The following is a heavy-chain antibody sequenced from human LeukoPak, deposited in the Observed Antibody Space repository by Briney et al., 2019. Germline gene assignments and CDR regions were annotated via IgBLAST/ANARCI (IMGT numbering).Heavy chain of an antibody. CDR2: LYNSGNT. D-gene: IGHD1-26*01. V-gene: IGHV4-4*07. J-gene: IGHJ3*02. CDR1: GGSISGYY. Sequence: SETLSLTCTVSGGSISGYYWNWIRQPAGRGLEWIGHLYNSGNTNYNPSLKSRVTMSLDTSKNQFSLTLTSVTAADTARYYCARIPYSGNFYGVFDMWGQGGLVIVSS. CDR3: ARIPYSGNFYGVFDM.